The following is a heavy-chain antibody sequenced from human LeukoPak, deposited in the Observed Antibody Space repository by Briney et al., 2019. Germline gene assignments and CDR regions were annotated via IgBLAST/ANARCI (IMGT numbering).Heavy chain of an antibody. J-gene: IGHJ4*02. CDR1: GFTFSTYA. Sequence: VGSLRLSCEGSGFTFSTYAMSWVRQAPGKGLEWGSCIGGGGGNTYYADSVKGRFTISRDNSKNTLYLQMNSLRAEDTAVYYCATQEEILYGDEIGSFDYWGQGTLVTVSS. CDR3: ATQEEILYGDEIGSFDY. V-gene: IGHV3-23*01. CDR2: IGGGGGNT. D-gene: IGHD4-17*01.